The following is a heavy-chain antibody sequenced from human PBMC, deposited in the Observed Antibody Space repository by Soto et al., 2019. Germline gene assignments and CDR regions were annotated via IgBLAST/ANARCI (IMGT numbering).Heavy chain of an antibody. D-gene: IGHD6-13*01. CDR2: ISGSGGST. Sequence: EVQLLESGGGLVQPGGSLRLSCAASGFTFSNYAVTWVRQAPGKGLEWVSTISGSGGSTYYAESVKGRFTISRNNSKNTLYLQMNSRRAEDTAVYYCAKDQGSSWYEIDYWGQGTLVTVSS. J-gene: IGHJ4*02. CDR1: GFTFSNYA. V-gene: IGHV3-23*01. CDR3: AKDQGSSWYEIDY.